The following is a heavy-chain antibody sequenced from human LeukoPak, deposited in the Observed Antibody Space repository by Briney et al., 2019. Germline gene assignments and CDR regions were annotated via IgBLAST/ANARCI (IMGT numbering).Heavy chain of an antibody. CDR1: GFTFSDYY. Sequence: GGSLRLSCAASGFTFSDYYMSWLRQAPGKGLEWVSYISSSGGAISYADSVKGRFTISRDSAKNSLYLQMNSLRAEDTAVYYCARVSSGYYDSSGYFDYWGQGTLVTVSS. CDR3: ARVSSGYYDSSGYFDY. CDR2: ISSSGGAI. D-gene: IGHD3-22*01. J-gene: IGHJ4*02. V-gene: IGHV3-11*01.